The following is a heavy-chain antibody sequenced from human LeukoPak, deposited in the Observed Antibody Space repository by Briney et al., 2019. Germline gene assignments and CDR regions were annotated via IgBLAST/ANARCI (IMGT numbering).Heavy chain of an antibody. CDR3: ARDSFRYGSGSYFDY. J-gene: IGHJ4*02. D-gene: IGHD3-10*01. CDR1: GFTFSSYS. Sequence: PGGSLRLSCAASGFTFSSYSMNWVRQAPGRGLEWVSSISSSSSYIYYADSVKGRFTISRDNAKNSLYLQMNSLRAEDTAVYYCARDSFRYGSGSYFDYWGQGTLVTVSS. V-gene: IGHV3-21*01. CDR2: ISSSSSYI.